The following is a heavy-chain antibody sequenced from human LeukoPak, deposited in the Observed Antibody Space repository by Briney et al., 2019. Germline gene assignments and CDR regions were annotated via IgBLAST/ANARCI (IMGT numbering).Heavy chain of an antibody. CDR1: GFTFNEYA. V-gene: IGHV3-43D*04. Sequence: PGGSLRLSCAASGFTFNEYAMHWVRQAPGKGLEWVSLITWDGGDTYYADSVKGRFTISRDNRKSSLHFEMNSLRLEHTAFYYCAKEDFDYWGQGTLLTVSS. CDR2: ITWDGGDT. J-gene: IGHJ4*02. CDR3: AKEDFDY.